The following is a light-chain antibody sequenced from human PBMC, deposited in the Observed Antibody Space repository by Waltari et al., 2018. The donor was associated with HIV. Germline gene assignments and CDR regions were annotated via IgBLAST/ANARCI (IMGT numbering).Light chain of an antibody. CDR2: GAS. CDR1: QSVSSN. Sequence: ELVMTQSPATLSVSPGERPTLSCRASQSVSSNLAWYQQKPGQAPRLLIYGASTRATGIPARFSGSGSGTEFTLTISSLQSEDFAVYYCQQYNNWITFGQGTRLEIK. CDR3: QQYNNWIT. V-gene: IGKV3-15*01. J-gene: IGKJ5*01.